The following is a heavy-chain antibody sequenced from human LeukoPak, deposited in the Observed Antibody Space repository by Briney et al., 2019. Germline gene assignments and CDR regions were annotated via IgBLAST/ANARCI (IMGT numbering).Heavy chain of an antibody. CDR1: GYTFTDYY. CDR3: ARGEIAARPFDY. J-gene: IGHJ4*02. Sequence: ASVKVSCKASGYTFTDYYIHWVRQAPGQGLEWMGWDNPSSGDTDYAQKFQVSVTVTRDTSISTAYMELTSLKSDDTAVYYCARGEIAARPFDYWGQGTLVTVSS. CDR2: DNPSSGDT. D-gene: IGHD6-6*01. V-gene: IGHV1-2*02.